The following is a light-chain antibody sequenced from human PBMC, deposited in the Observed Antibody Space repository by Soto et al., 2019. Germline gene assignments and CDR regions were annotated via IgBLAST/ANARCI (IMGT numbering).Light chain of an antibody. J-gene: IGKJ3*01. CDR3: QQYNSYPFT. V-gene: IGKV1-16*01. Sequence: DIQMTQSPSSLSASVGDRVTITCRAGQGVRTDLAWYQQKPGKAPKSLISAASNLQSGVPSRFSGSGSATDFTLTISKLQPEDFATYYCQQYNSYPFTFGPGTKVDIK. CDR1: QGVRTD. CDR2: AAS.